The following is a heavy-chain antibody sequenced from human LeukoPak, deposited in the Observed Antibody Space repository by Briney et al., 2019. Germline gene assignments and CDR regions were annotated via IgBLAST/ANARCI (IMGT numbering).Heavy chain of an antibody. J-gene: IGHJ2*01. D-gene: IGHD2-15*01. V-gene: IGHV4-59*01. Sequence: KPSETLSLTCTVSGGSISSYYWSWIRQPPGKGLEWIGYIHYSGSTNYNPSLKSRVTISVDTSTNQFSLKLSSVTAADTAVYYCARVTVVAATGYFDLWGRGTLVTVSS. CDR2: IHYSGST. CDR1: GGSISSYY. CDR3: ARVTVVAATGYFDL.